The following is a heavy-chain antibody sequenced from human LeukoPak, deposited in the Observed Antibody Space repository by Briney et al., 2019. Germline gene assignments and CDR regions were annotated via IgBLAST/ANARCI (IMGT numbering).Heavy chain of an antibody. CDR3: ARGSGAVAGISYYYYYMDV. J-gene: IGHJ6*03. CDR1: GYTFTSYD. CDR2: MNPNSGNT. V-gene: IGHV1-8*03. Sequence: ASVKVSCKASGYTFTSYDINWVRQATGQGLEWMGWMNPNSGNTGYAQKFQGRVTITRNTSICTAYMELSSLRSEDTAVYYCARGSGAVAGISYYYYYMDVWGKGTTVTVSS. D-gene: IGHD6-19*01.